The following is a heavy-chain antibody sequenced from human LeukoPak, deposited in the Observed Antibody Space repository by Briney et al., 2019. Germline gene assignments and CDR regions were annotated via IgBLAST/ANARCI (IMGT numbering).Heavy chain of an antibody. D-gene: IGHD5-24*01. J-gene: IGHJ4*02. CDR1: GGTFSSYA. V-gene: IGHV1-69*05. Sequence: GASVKVSCKASGGTFSSYAISWVRQAPGQGLEWMGRIIPIFGTANYAQKFQGRVTITTDESTSTAYMELSSLRSEDTAVYYCARDGEMATILDYWGQGTLVTVSS. CDR2: IIPIFGTA. CDR3: ARDGEMATILDY.